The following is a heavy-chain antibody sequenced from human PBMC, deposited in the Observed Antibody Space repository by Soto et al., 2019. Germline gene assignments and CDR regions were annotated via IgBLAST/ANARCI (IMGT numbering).Heavy chain of an antibody. CDR3: ARLQSTLAGYCSGGSCLDWFDP. CDR2: IYYSGST. CDR1: GGSVSSGSYY. V-gene: IGHV4-61*01. Sequence: SETLSLTCTVSGGSVSSGSYYWSWIRQPPGKGLEWIGYIYYSGSTNYNPSLKSRVTISVDTSKNQFSLKLSSVTAADTAVYYCARLQSTLAGYCSGGSCLDWFDPWGQGTLVTVSS. J-gene: IGHJ5*02. D-gene: IGHD2-15*01.